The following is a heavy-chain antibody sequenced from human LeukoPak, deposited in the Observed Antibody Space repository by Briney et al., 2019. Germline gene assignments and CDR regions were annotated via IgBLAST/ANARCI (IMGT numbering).Heavy chain of an antibody. CDR2: ISAYDGNT. D-gene: IGHD3-10*01. V-gene: IGHV1-18*01. CDR3: ARHYGSGSYYIFDAFDI. Sequence: ASAKVSCKASGYTFTSYGISGVRQAPGQGLEWMGWISAYDGNTNYAQKLQGRVTMTTDTSTSTAYMGLRSLRSDDTAVYYCARHYGSGSYYIFDAFDIWGQGTMVTVSS. CDR1: GYTFTSYG. J-gene: IGHJ3*02.